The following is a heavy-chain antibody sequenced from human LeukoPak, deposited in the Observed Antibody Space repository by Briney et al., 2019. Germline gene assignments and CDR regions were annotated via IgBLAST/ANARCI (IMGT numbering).Heavy chain of an antibody. CDR2: INHNGNVN. Sequence: GGSLRLSCAASGFTFSDYTMSWVRQAPGKGLEWVASINHNGNVNYYVDSVKGRFTISRDNAKNSLYLQMSNLRAEDTAVYFCARGGGLDVWGQGATVTVSS. J-gene: IGHJ6*02. V-gene: IGHV3-7*03. D-gene: IGHD3-16*01. CDR1: GFTFSDYT. CDR3: ARGGGLDV.